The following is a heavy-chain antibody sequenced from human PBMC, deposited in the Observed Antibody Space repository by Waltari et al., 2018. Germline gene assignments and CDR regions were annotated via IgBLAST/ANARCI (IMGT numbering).Heavy chain of an antibody. CDR3: VRGGRLATAAPDY. Sequence: QVQLVESGGGVVQPGRSLSLSCAASGFTFTYYSMHWVRQAPGKGLEWVALISYDGNNKYYADSMTGRFTISRDNSKNTLCLQMDNLTPEDTGVYFCVRGGRLATAAPDYWGQGTLVTVSS. V-gene: IGHV3-30-3*01. J-gene: IGHJ4*02. CDR2: ISYDGNNK. D-gene: IGHD6-13*01. CDR1: GFTFTYYS.